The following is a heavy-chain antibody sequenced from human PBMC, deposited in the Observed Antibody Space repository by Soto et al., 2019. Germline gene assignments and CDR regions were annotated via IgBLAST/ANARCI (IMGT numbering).Heavy chain of an antibody. CDR3: ARDQLLYDYVWGSYRYFYYGMDV. V-gene: IGHV4-4*07. J-gene: IGHJ6*02. CDR1: GGSISSYY. Sequence: SETLSLTCTVSGGSISSYYWSWIRQPAGKGLEWIGRIYTSGSTNYNPSLKSRVTMSVDTSKNQFSLKLSSVTAADTAVYYCARDQLLYDYVWGSYRYFYYGMDVWGQGITVTVSS. CDR2: IYTSGST. D-gene: IGHD3-16*02.